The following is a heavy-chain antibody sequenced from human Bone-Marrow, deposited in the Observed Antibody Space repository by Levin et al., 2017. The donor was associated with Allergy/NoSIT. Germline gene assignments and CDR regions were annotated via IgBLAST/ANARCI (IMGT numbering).Heavy chain of an antibody. CDR1: GGSINTSEW. V-gene: IGHV4-4*02. CDR3: ARFPYYVSGSSVD. D-gene: IGHD3-10*01. Sequence: SETLSLTCAVSGGSINTSEWWTWVRQPPGKGLEWIGEIFETGSANYNPSLKSRVTLSLDKSKNQFSLKLTSVTAADTAIYYCARFPYYVSGSSVDWGRGTLVTVSS. CDR2: IFETGSA. J-gene: IGHJ4*02.